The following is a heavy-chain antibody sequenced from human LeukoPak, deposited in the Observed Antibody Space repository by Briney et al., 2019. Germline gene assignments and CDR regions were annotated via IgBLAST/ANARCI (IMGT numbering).Heavy chain of an antibody. Sequence: GESLKISCKGSGYSFTSYWIGWVHQMPGKGLEWMGIIYPGDSDTRYSPSFQGQVTISADKSISTAYLQWSSLKASDTAMYFCARGGSIAASLSDYWGQGTLVTVSS. J-gene: IGHJ4*02. CDR1: GYSFTSYW. V-gene: IGHV5-51*07. CDR2: IYPGDSDT. D-gene: IGHD6-6*01. CDR3: ARGGSIAASLSDY.